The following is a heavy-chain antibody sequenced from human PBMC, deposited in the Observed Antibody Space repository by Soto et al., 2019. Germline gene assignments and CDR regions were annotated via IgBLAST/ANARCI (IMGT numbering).Heavy chain of an antibody. CDR3: XXXXXXXYYY. J-gene: IGHJ4*02. CDR2: ISADNGHT. CDR1: GYTFTSYG. V-gene: IGHV1-18*01. Sequence: QVQLVQSGAEVKKPGASVKVSCKASGYTFTSYGISWVRQAPGQGLEWMGWISADNGHTNYAQKLQGRVTMTTDTSTSTAYLALRSLRSXDXXXXXXXXXXXXXYYYWGQGTPVTVAP.